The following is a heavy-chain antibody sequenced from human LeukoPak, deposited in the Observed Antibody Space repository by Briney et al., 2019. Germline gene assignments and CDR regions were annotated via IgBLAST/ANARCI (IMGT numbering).Heavy chain of an antibody. CDR1: GGSFSGYY. J-gene: IGHJ4*02. CDR3: ARGPRGAGPDY. Sequence: SETLSLTCAVYGGSFSGYYWSWIRQPPGKGLEWIGEINHSGSTNYNPSLKSRVTISVDTSENQFSLKLSSVTAADTAVYYCARGPRGAGPDYWGQGTLVTVSS. V-gene: IGHV4-34*01. D-gene: IGHD6-19*01. CDR2: INHSGST.